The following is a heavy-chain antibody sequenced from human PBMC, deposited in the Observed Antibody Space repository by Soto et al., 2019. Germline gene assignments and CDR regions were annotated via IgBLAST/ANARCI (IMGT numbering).Heavy chain of an antibody. CDR1: GFTFSNAW. D-gene: IGHD2-15*01. V-gene: IGHV3-15*01. Sequence: LRLSCAASGFTFSNAWMSWVRQAPGKGLEWVGRIKSKTDGGTTDYAAPVKGRFTISRDDSKNTLYLQMNSLKTEDTAVYYCTTEGVVAATPSRPYGYWGQGTLVTVSS. CDR3: TTEGVVAATPSRPYGY. J-gene: IGHJ4*02. CDR2: IKSKTDGGTT.